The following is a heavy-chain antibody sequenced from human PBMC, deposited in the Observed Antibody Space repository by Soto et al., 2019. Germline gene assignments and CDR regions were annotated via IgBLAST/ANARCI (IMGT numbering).Heavy chain of an antibody. J-gene: IGHJ4*02. V-gene: IGHV3-21*01. Sequence: EVQLVESGGGLVKPGGSLRLSCAASGFTFSSYSMNWVRQAPGKGLEWVSSISSSSSYIYYADSVKGRFTISRDNAKNSLYPQMNSLRAEDTAVYYCAFGITGTMDFDYWGQGTLVTVSS. CDR1: GFTFSSYS. CDR2: ISSSSSYI. D-gene: IGHD1-7*01. CDR3: AFGITGTMDFDY.